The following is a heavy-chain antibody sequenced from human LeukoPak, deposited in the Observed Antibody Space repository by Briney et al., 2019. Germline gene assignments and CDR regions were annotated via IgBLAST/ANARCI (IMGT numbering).Heavy chain of an antibody. Sequence: SETLSLTCAVYGGSFSGYYWSWIRQPPGKGLEWIGEINHSGSTNYNPSLKSRVTISVDTSKNQFSLKLSSVTAADTAVYYCARGRIAARHFDYWGQGTLVTVSS. D-gene: IGHD6-6*01. V-gene: IGHV4-34*01. J-gene: IGHJ4*02. CDR3: ARGRIAARHFDY. CDR1: GGSFSGYY. CDR2: INHSGST.